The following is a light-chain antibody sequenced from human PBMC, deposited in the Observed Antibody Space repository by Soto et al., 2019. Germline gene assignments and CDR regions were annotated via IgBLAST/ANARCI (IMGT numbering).Light chain of an antibody. J-gene: IGKJ1*01. CDR2: AAS. Sequence: DIQMTQSPSSLSASVXDXXXITCRASQGISNYLAWYQQKPGKVPKLLIYAASTLQSGVPSRFSGSGSGTDFTLTISSLQPEDVATYYCQKYNSAPWTFGQGTKVEIK. CDR1: QGISNY. CDR3: QKYNSAPWT. V-gene: IGKV1-27*01.